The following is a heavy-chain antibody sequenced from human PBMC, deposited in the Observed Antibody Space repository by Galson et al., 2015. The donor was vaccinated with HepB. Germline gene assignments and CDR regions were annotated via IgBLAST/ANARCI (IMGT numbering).Heavy chain of an antibody. CDR1: GGSFSGYY. CDR2: INHSGST. CDR3: ARGDSMPNILPWFDP. Sequence: LSLTCAVYGGSFSGYYWSWIRQPPGKGLEWIGEINHSGSTNYNPSLKSRVTISVDTSKNQFSLKLSSVTAADTAVYYCARGDSMPNILPWFDPWGQGTLVTVSS. D-gene: IGHD2-15*01. V-gene: IGHV4-34*01. J-gene: IGHJ5*02.